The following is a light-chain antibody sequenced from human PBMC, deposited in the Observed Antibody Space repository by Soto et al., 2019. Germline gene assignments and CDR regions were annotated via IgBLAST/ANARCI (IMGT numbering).Light chain of an antibody. CDR3: FSAGYTKRVI. CDR1: GLAKKY. CDR2: KDR. V-gene: IGLV3-27*01. Sequence: SYELTQPSSVSVSPGQTARITCSGDGLAKKYARWFQQKAGQAPVLLLYKDRERPPGIPERFSGSSSGTTVTLTISGAQGEGEAEHYCFSAGYTKRVIFGGGTKLTVL. J-gene: IGLJ2*01.